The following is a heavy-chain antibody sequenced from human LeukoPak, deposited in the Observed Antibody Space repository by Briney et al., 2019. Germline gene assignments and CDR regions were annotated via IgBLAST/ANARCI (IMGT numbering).Heavy chain of an antibody. CDR1: GGTFSSYA. CDR2: ISAYNGNT. J-gene: IGHJ4*02. Sequence: GASVKVSCKASGGTFSSYAISWVRQAPGQGLEWMGWISAYNGNTNYAQKLQGRVTMTTDTFTSTAYMELRSLRSDDTAVYYCARDPFSSRAFDYWGQGTLVTVSS. D-gene: IGHD6-13*01. V-gene: IGHV1-18*01. CDR3: ARDPFSSRAFDY.